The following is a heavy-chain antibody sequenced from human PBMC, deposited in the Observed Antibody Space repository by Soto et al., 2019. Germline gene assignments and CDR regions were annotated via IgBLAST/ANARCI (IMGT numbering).Heavy chain of an antibody. V-gene: IGHV3-48*03. CDR3: AREKQGSAIDY. J-gene: IGHJ4*02. CDR1: GFPFSHYE. CDR2: ISNSGSSK. Sequence: DVQLVESGGGSVQPGGSLRLSCAASGFPFSHYEVNWVRQAPGKGLEWISYISNSGSSKSYAFSVNGRFTISRDNAKNSVYLQMNSLRAEDTAIYYCAREKQGSAIDYWGQGTLVTISS.